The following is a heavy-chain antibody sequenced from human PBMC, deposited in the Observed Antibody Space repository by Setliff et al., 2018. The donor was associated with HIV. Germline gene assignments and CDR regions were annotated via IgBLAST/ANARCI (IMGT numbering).Heavy chain of an antibody. CDR3: ARVNFLGGSSTSCPVHY. CDR2: IFYSGDT. D-gene: IGHD2-2*01. CDR1: GGTIASGGHY. Sequence: SETLSLTCTVSGGTIASGGHYWSWIRQHPGKGLEWIGYIFYSGDTSYNPSLKSRLTLSLDMSKNQFSLKLSSVTAADTAVFYCARVNFLGGSSTSCPVHYWGQGALVTVSS. J-gene: IGHJ4*02. V-gene: IGHV4-31*03.